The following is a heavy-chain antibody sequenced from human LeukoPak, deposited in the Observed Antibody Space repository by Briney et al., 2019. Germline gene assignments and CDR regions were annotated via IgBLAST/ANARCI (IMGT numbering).Heavy chain of an antibody. CDR2: INPNSGGT. J-gene: IGHJ4*02. D-gene: IGHD6-13*01. CDR1: GYTFTGYY. Sequence: ASVKVSCKASGYTFTGYYMHWVRQAPGQGLEWMGWINPNSGGTNYAQKFQGRVTITADKSTSTAYMELSSLRSEDTAVYYCASRPIAAAGYFDYWGQGTLVTVSS. V-gene: IGHV1-2*02. CDR3: ASRPIAAAGYFDY.